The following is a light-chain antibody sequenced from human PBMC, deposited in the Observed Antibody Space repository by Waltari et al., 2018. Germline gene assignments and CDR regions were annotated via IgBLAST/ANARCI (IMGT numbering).Light chain of an antibody. CDR1: SLRSYY. J-gene: IGLJ2*01. V-gene: IGLV3-19*01. Sequence: SSELTQDPAVSVAMGQTVRIPCQGDSLRSYYASWYQQRPGQAPRLVMYDKNNRPPGVPDRFSGSSSHNTASLTITGAQAEDEASYYCHSRDASGVGGSFGGGTKLTVL. CDR2: DKN. CDR3: HSRDASGVGGS.